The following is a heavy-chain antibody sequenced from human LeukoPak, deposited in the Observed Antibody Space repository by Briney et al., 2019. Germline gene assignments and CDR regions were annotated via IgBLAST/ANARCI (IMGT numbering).Heavy chain of an antibody. V-gene: IGHV3-30*03. D-gene: IGHD2-8*01. CDR1: GFTFSSYS. CDR2: ISYDGKNK. J-gene: IGHJ4*02. Sequence: GGSLRLSCAASGFTFSSYSMNWVRQAPGKGVEWVAVISYDGKNKFYADSVTGRFTISRDNSKNTLFLQMSSLRAEDTAVYYCARAKRGLTDYWGQGTLVTVSS. CDR3: ARAKRGLTDY.